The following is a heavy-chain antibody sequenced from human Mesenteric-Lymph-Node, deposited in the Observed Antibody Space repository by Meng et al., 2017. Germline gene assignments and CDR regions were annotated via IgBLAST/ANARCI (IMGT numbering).Heavy chain of an antibody. J-gene: IGHJ4*02. CDR2: IYYSGST. CDR1: GGSISSTNYF. D-gene: IGHD3-10*01. Sequence: SETLSLICTVSGGSISSTNYFWGWIRQPPGKGLEWIGSIYYSGSTYYNPSLKSRVTISVDTSKNQFSLKLSSVTAADTAVYYCARGYYGSGSYNFDYWGQGTLVTVSS. V-gene: IGHV4-39*07. CDR3: ARGYYGSGSYNFDY.